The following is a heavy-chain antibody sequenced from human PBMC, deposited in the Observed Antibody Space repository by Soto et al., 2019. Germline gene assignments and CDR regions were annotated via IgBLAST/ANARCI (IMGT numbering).Heavy chain of an antibody. CDR3: TTKKGALRGVVVTDY. CDR1: GFTFSNAW. CDR2: IKSKTDGGTT. J-gene: IGHJ4*02. D-gene: IGHD3-22*01. V-gene: IGHV3-15*07. Sequence: EVQLVESGGGLVKPGGSLRLSCAASGFTFSNAWMNWVRQAPGKGLEWVGRIKSKTDGGTTDYAAPVKGRFTISRDDSKNTLYLQMNSLKTEDTAVYYSTTKKGALRGVVVTDYWGQGTLVTVSS.